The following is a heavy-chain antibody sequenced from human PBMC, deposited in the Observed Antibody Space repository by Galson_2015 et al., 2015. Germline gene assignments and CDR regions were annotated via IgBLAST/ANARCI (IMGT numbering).Heavy chain of an antibody. J-gene: IGHJ4*02. CDR1: GYSISSGYY. CDR3: ARLLLKADY. Sequence: ETLSLTCAVSGYSISSGYYWGWIRQPPGKGLEWIGSLYHSGSTYYNPSLKSRVTISVDMSTNQFSLRLSSVTAADTAVYYCARLLLKADYWGQGTLVTVSS. V-gene: IGHV4-38-2*01. CDR2: LYHSGST.